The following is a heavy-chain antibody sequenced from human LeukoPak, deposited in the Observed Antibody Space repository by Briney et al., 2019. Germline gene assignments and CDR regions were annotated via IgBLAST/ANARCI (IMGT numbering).Heavy chain of an antibody. V-gene: IGHV1-69*04. J-gene: IGHJ3*02. CDR3: ASPLRTVVVTPHAFDI. CDR2: IIPILGIA. CDR1: GGTFSSYA. Sequence: ASVKVSCKASGGTFSSYAISWVRQAPGQGLEWMGRIIPILGIANYAQKFQGRVTITADKSTSTAYMELSSLRSEDTAVYYCASPLRTVVVTPHAFDIWGQGTMVTVSS. D-gene: IGHD2-21*02.